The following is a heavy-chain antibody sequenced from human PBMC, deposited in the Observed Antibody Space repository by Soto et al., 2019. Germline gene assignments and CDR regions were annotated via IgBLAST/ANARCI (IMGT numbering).Heavy chain of an antibody. D-gene: IGHD3-10*01. V-gene: IGHV3-23*01. CDR2: ISGSGGST. J-gene: IGHJ4*02. Sequence: GGSLRLSCAASGFTFSSYAMCWVRQDPGKGLEWVSAISGSGGSTYYADSVKGRFTISRDNSKNTLYLQMNSLRAEDTAVYYCAKGPHYYGSGSSSPDPDYCGLGNLVTVSA. CDR3: AKGPHYYGSGSSSPDPDY. CDR1: GFTFSSYA.